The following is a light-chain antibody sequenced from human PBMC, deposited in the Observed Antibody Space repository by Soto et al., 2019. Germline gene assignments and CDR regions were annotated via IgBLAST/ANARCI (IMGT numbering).Light chain of an antibody. CDR3: SSYTSSFKLAV. CDR1: SSYVGGYNY. CDR2: DVT. J-gene: IGLJ7*01. Sequence: QSVLTQPASVSGSPGQSITIFCTGTSSYVGGYNYVSWYQQHPGSAPKLMLYDVTSRLSGVSNRFSGSKSGNTASLTISGFQAEDEADYYGSSYTSSFKLAVFGSGTQLTFL. V-gene: IGLV2-14*03.